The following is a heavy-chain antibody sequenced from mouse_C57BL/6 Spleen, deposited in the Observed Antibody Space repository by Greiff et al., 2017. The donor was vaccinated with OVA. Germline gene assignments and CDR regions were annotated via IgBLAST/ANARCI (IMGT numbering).Heavy chain of an antibody. Sequence: VQLQQSGPELVKPGASVKISCKASGYTFTDYYMNWVKQSHGKSLEWIGDINPNTGGTSYNQKFKGKATLTVDKSSSTAYMELRSLTSEDSAVYYCARSGITTVDFDYWGQGTTLTVSS. CDR1: GYTFTDYY. D-gene: IGHD1-1*01. J-gene: IGHJ2*01. CDR2: INPNTGGT. V-gene: IGHV1-26*01. CDR3: ARSGITTVDFDY.